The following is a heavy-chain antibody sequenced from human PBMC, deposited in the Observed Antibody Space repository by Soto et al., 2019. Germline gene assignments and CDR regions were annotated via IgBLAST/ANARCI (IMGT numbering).Heavy chain of an antibody. CDR2: MSTSGSA. D-gene: IGHD5-18*01. J-gene: IGHJ4*02. Sequence: SETLSLTCSVSGGSISNYFWSWIRQPAGKGLEWIGRMSTSGSANYSPSLKSRVTMSVDTSKNQLSLNLSSVTAADTAVYYCARGGIQLWFDFWGQGTLVTVSS. V-gene: IGHV4-4*07. CDR1: GGSISNYF. CDR3: ARGGIQLWFDF.